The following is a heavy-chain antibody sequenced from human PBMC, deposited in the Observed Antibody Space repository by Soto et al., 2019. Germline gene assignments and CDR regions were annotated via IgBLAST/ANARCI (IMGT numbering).Heavy chain of an antibody. D-gene: IGHD2-2*02. Sequence: GGSLRLSCAASGFTFSGSAMHWVRQASGKGLEWVGRIRSKANSYAAAYAASVKGRFTIARDDSKNTAYLQRNSLKTEDTAVYYCTRRVEYCSSTSCYTNYYYYMDVWGKGTTVTVSS. CDR1: GFTFSGSA. V-gene: IGHV3-73*01. CDR3: TRRVEYCSSTSCYTNYYYYMDV. CDR2: IRSKANSYAA. J-gene: IGHJ6*03.